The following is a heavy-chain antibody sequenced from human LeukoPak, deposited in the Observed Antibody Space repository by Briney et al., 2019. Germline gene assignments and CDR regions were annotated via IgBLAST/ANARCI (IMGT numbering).Heavy chain of an antibody. Sequence: PSETLSLTCTVSGDSISSGGYYWSWIRQHPGTGLEWTGYIYHSGSTYSNTCYNPSLKTRLIISVDTSKNQFSLKLSSVTAADTAVYYCARDRDGYGYFDYWGQGTLVTVSS. CDR3: ARDRDGYGYFDY. CDR2: IYHSGST. V-gene: IGHV4-31*03. CDR1: GDSISSGGYY. J-gene: IGHJ4*02. D-gene: IGHD5-24*01.